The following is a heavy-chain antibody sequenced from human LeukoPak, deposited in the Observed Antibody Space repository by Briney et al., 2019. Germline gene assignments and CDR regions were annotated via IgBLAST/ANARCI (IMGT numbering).Heavy chain of an antibody. CDR1: GYSISSGYY. V-gene: IGHV4-38-2*02. CDR2: IYHSGST. CDR3: ARDKESSGYYVHPGPGIDP. Sequence: PSATLSLTCTASGYSISSGYYWGWIRQPPGKGLEWIGSIYHSGSTYYNPSLKGRVTISVDTSKNRFSLKLRSVAAADAAVYYCARDKESSGYYVHPGPGIDPWGQGTLVTVSS. J-gene: IGHJ5*02. D-gene: IGHD3-22*01.